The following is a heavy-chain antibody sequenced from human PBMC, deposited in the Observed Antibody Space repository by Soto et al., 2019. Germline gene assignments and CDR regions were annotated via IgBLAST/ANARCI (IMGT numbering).Heavy chain of an antibody. CDR3: AKEGQMKTSTILDH. V-gene: IGHV3-30*02. Sequence: VGSVRLSCAASGFTFSIYGMHWVRQAPAKGLEWVTFIWYDGGNQYYADSVKGRFTISRDNSRNTLYLQMNSLRAEDTAVYYCAKEGQMKTSTILDHWGQGTPVTVSS. CDR1: GFTFSIYG. J-gene: IGHJ4*02. CDR2: IWYDGGNQ. D-gene: IGHD1-26*01.